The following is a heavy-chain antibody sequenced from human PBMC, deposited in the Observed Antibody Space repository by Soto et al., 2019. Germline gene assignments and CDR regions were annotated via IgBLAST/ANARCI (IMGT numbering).Heavy chain of an antibody. CDR3: ARVDHYDFWSGYYASGNDY. Sequence: QVQLVQSGAEVKKPGASVKVSCKASGYTFTSYGISWVRQAPGQGLEWMGWISAYNGNTNYAQKLQGRVTMTTDTATSTAYMELRSLRSDDTAVYYCARVDHYDFWSGYYASGNDYWGQGTLVTVSS. J-gene: IGHJ4*02. CDR1: GYTFTSYG. V-gene: IGHV1-18*01. CDR2: ISAYNGNT. D-gene: IGHD3-3*01.